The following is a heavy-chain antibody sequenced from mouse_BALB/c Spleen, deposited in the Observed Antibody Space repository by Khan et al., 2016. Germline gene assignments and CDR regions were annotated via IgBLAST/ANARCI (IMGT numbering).Heavy chain of an antibody. CDR2: IYPSDNYT. D-gene: IGHD4-1*01. CDR1: GYTFTSYW. Sequence: QVQLKQSGAELVRPGASVKLSCKASGYTFTSYWINWVKQRPGQGLEWIGNIYPSDNYTNYNQKFKDKATLTVDKSSSTAYMQLSSPTSEDSAVYYCTRFWDVYFDYWGQGTTLTVSS. V-gene: IGHV1-69*02. CDR3: TRFWDVYFDY. J-gene: IGHJ2*01.